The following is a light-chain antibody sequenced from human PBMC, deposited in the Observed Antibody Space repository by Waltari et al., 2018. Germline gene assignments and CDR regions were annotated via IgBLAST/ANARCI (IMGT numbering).Light chain of an antibody. CDR2: AAS. CDR1: QIVSYSY. Sequence: EIVLTQSPDSLSLSPGERVTLSCRASQIVSYSYLAWYQQKPGQPPRLLIYAASNRATGIPDRFSGSGSRTDFTLTINRLEPEDFAVYYCQHYGNSPPITFGGGTRVEIK. V-gene: IGKV3-20*01. J-gene: IGKJ4*01. CDR3: QHYGNSPPIT.